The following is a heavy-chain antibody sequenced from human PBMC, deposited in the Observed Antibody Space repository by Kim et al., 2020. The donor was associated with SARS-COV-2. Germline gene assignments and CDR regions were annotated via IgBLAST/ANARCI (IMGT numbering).Heavy chain of an antibody. CDR2: IYYSGST. D-gene: IGHD5-18*01. Sequence: SETLSLTCTVSGGSISSGGYYWSWIRQHPGKGLEWIGYIYYSGSTYYNPSLKSRVTISVDTSKNQFSLKLSSVTAADTAVYYCAVGYSYGYPFDYWGQGTLVTVSS. CDR3: AVGYSYGYPFDY. J-gene: IGHJ4*02. V-gene: IGHV4-31*03. CDR1: GGSISSGGYY.